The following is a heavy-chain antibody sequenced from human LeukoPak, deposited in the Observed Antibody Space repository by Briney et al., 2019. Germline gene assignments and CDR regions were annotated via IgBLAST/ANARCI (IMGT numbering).Heavy chain of an antibody. CDR1: GFTFSSYW. J-gene: IGHJ6*04. CDR2: IKQDGSEK. Sequence: GGSLGLSCAASGFTFSSYWMSWVSQAPGKGLEWVANIKQDGSEKYYVDSVKGRFTISRDNAKNSLYLQMNSLRAEDTAVYYCAELGITMIGGVWGKGTTVTISS. V-gene: IGHV3-7*01. CDR3: AELGITMIGGV. D-gene: IGHD3-10*02.